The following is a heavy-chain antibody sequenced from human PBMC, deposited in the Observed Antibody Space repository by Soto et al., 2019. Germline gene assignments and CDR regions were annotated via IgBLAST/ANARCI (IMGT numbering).Heavy chain of an antibody. J-gene: IGHJ3*02. CDR3: ARGARI. CDR2: IKEEGSEK. V-gene: IGHV3-7*01. Sequence: EVQLVESGGELVQPGGSLRLCCADSRFTFSGYWMYWVRQAPGKGLYWVANIKEEGSEKNYVDSVRGRFTISRDNAKNSLYLQMNSLRAEDTAVYYCARGARIWGQGTMVTVS. CDR1: RFTFSGYW.